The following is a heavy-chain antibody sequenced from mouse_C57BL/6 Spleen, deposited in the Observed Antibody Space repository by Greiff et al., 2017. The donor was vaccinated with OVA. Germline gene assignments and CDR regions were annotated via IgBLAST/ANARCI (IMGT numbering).Heavy chain of an antibody. J-gene: IGHJ3*01. D-gene: IGHD1-1*01. CDR2: IYPRDGST. CDR1: GYTFTDHT. Sequence: QVQLQQSDAELVKPGASVKISCKVSGYTFTDHTIHWMKQRPEQGLEWIGYIYPRDGSTKYNEKFKGKATLTADKSSSTAYMQRNSLTSEDSAVYFCARSAYYYGSSAWFAYWGQGTLVTVSA. CDR3: ARSAYYYGSSAWFAY. V-gene: IGHV1-78*01.